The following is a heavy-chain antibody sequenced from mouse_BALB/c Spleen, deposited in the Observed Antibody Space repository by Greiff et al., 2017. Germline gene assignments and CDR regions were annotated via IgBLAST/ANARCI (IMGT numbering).Heavy chain of an antibody. J-gene: IGHJ3*01. Sequence: QVQLQQPGAELVKPGASVKLSCKASGYTFTSYWMHWVKQRPGQGLEWIGEINPSNGRTNYNEKFKSKATLTVDKSSSTAYMQLSSLTSEDSAVYYCARVGYGNYVGWFAYWGQGTLVTVSA. CDR2: INPSNGRT. CDR1: GYTFTSYW. V-gene: IGHV1S81*02. CDR3: ARVGYGNYVGWFAY. D-gene: IGHD2-1*01.